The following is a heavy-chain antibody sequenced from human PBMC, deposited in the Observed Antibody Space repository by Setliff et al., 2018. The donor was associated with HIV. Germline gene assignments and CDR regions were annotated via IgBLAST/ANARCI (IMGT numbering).Heavy chain of an antibody. CDR1: GFTFSTYW. CDR2: IGSSNHGI. D-gene: IGHD3-10*01. Sequence: GGSLRLSCAASGFTFSTYWMHWVRQAPGKGLDWVAHIGSSNHGIHYTASVRGRFTVSRDNANNLLFLEMNNLRVEDTAVYYCASFFGDYGYWGHGTQVTVS. V-gene: IGHV3-48*04. J-gene: IGHJ4*01. CDR3: ASFFGDYGY.